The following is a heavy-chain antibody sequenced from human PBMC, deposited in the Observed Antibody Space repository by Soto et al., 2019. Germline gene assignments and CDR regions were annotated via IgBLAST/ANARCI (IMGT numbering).Heavy chain of an antibody. Sequence: ASVQVSCQASGYTFTSYYMHWVRQPPGQGLAWMGIINPSGGSTSYAQKFQGRVTMTRDTSTSTVYMELSSLRSEDTAVYYCAREIVRTQILSGYFLNRDYYYYYGMDVWGQGTTVTVSS. V-gene: IGHV1-46*01. J-gene: IGHJ6*01. D-gene: IGHD3-9*01. CDR3: AREIVRTQILSGYFLNRDYYYYYGMDV. CDR1: GYTFTSYY. CDR2: INPSGGST.